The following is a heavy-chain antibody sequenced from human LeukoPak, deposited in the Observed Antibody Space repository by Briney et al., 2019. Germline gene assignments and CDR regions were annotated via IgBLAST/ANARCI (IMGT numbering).Heavy chain of an antibody. CDR2: IIPIFGTA. D-gene: IGHD7-27*01. V-gene: IGHV1-69*06. CDR1: GGTFSSYA. Sequence: SVKVSCKASGGTFSSYAISWVRQAPGQGLEWMGGIIPIFGTANYAQKFQGRVTITADKSTSTAYMELSSLRSEDTAVYYCARAEAGDLPLTDYWGQGTLVTVSS. J-gene: IGHJ4*02. CDR3: ARAEAGDLPLTDY.